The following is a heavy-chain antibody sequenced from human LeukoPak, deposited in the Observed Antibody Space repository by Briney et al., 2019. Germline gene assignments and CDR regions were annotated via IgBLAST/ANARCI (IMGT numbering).Heavy chain of an antibody. CDR3: ARVVGATTLDY. CDR1: GFTFSSYG. J-gene: IGHJ4*02. D-gene: IGHD1-26*01. Sequence: GGSLRLSCTASGFTFSSYGMHWVRQAPGKGLEWVAVISYDGSNKYYADSVKGRFTISRDNSKNTLYLQMNSLRAEDTAVYYCARVVGATTLDYWGQGTLVTVSS. CDR2: ISYDGSNK. V-gene: IGHV3-30*03.